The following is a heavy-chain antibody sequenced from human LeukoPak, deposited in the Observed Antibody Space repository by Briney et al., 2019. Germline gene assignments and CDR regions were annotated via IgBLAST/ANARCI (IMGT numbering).Heavy chain of an antibody. CDR2: ISWNGDTT. V-gene: IGHV3-43D*04. Sequence: GGSLRLSCAASGFTFDDYAMHWVRQAPGKGLEWVSLISWNGDTTYYADSVKGRFTISRDNSKDSLYPQMNTLRAEDTALYYCAKEYRTFYYGSGSSYYHYYVDVWGKGTTVTVSS. CDR3: AKEYRTFYYGSGSSYYHYYVDV. CDR1: GFTFDDYA. D-gene: IGHD3-10*01. J-gene: IGHJ6*03.